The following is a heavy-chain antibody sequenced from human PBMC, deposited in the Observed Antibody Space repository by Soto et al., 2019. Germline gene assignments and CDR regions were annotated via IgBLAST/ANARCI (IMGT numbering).Heavy chain of an antibody. CDR3: ARDYDYYDSSGFLDY. Sequence: SVKVSCKASGGTFSSYAISWVRQAPGQGLEWMGGIIPIFGTANYAQKFQGRVTITADESTSTAYMELSSLRSEDTAVYYCARDYDYYDSSGFLDYWGQGTLVIVSS. CDR2: IIPIFGTA. CDR1: GGTFSSYA. J-gene: IGHJ4*02. V-gene: IGHV1-69*13. D-gene: IGHD3-22*01.